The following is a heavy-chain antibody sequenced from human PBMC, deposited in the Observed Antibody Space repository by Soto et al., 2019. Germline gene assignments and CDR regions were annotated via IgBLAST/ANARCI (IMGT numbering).Heavy chain of an antibody. CDR3: ARAVRSGSYPYYFYGMDV. D-gene: IGHD3-10*01. J-gene: IGHJ6*02. CDR1: GFTFSNYW. V-gene: IGHV3-74*01. CDR2: INSDGSST. Sequence: EVQVVESGGGLVQPGGSLRLSCAASGFTFSNYWMQWVRQAPGKGLVWVSRINSDGSSTSYADSVKGRFTSSRDNAKNTLYLQMNSLSAEDTAVYYCARAVRSGSYPYYFYGMDVWGQGTTVTVSS.